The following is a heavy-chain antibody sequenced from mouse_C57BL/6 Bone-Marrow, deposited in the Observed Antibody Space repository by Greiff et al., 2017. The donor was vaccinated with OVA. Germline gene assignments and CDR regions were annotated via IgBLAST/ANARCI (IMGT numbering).Heavy chain of an antibody. J-gene: IGHJ3*01. CDR2: ISDGGSYT. V-gene: IGHV5-4*01. CDR3: ARAPGTWFAY. CDR1: GFTFSSYA. Sequence: EVQLQESGGGLVKPGGSLKLSCAASGFTFSSYAMSWVRQTPEKRLEWVATISDGGSYTYYPDNVKGRFTISRDNAKNNLYLQMSHLKSEDTAMYYCARAPGTWFAYWGQGTLVTVSA.